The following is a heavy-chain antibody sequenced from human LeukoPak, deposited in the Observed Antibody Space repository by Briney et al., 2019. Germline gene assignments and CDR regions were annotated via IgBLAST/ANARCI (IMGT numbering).Heavy chain of an antibody. D-gene: IGHD6-13*01. CDR1: GYTFTGYY. V-gene: IGHV1-2*02. J-gene: IGHJ4*02. CDR3: ARSSRGIAAAGYPLQMDY. Sequence: VASVKVSCKASGYTFTGYYMHWVRQAPGQGLEWMGWINPNSGGTNYAQKFQGRVTMTRDTSISTAYMELSRLRSDDTAVYYCARSSRGIAAAGYPLQMDYWGQGTLVTVSS. CDR2: INPNSGGT.